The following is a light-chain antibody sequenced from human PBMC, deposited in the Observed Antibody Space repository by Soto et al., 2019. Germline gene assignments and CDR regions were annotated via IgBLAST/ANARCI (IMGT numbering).Light chain of an antibody. J-gene: IGKJ1*01. CDR2: AAS. V-gene: IGKV1-27*01. CDR3: QKYDSAPRT. Sequence: DIQMTQSPSSLSASVGDRVTITCRASQGISNYLAWFQQKPGKVPKLLIHAASTLQSGVPFRFSGSGSGTVFSLTISSLQPEDVATYYCQKYDSAPRTFGQGTKVDIK. CDR1: QGISNY.